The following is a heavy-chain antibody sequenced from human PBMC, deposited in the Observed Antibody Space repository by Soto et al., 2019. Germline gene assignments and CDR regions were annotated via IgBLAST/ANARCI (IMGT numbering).Heavy chain of an antibody. CDR2: INPLGFST. CDR1: GYTFTSYN. V-gene: IGHV1-46*01. D-gene: IGHD3-10*01. J-gene: IGHJ5*02. Sequence: QVQLVQSGAEVKKPGASVKVSCKASGYTFTSYNMHWVRQAPGQGLEWVGMINPLGFSTTYAQKFRGRVTMTRDTSTNTGYMELTNLGADDTAVDYCARAAGRFGELYWFDPWGQGTLVTVSP. CDR3: ARAAGRFGELYWFDP.